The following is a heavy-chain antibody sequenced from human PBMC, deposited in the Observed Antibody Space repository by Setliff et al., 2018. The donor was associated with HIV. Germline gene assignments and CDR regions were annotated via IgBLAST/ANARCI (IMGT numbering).Heavy chain of an antibody. CDR3: ARSTDFGVVIMGDGPYWYFDL. CDR2: TYYSGST. D-gene: IGHD3-3*01. CDR1: GGSISSHY. V-gene: IGHV4-59*11. J-gene: IGHJ2*01. Sequence: SETLSLTCTVSGGSISSHYWSWIRQPPGKGLGWIGYTYYSGSTNYNPSLKSRVTISVDTSKNQFSLKLSSVTAADTAVYYCARSTDFGVVIMGDGPYWYFDLWGRGTLVTVSS.